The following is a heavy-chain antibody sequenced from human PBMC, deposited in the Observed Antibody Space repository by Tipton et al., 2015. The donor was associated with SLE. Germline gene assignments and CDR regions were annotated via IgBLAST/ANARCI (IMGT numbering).Heavy chain of an antibody. CDR1: GFTFSSYW. V-gene: IGHV3-7*01. D-gene: IGHD2-2*01. J-gene: IGHJ4*02. Sequence: SLRLSCAASGFTFSSYWMSWVRQAPGKGLERVAKIKQDGSEKYYVDSVKGRFTISRDNAKNSLYLQMNSLRAEDTAVYYCARDAPYCSSTSCLSDYWGQGTLVTVSS. CDR3: ARDAPYCSSTSCLSDY. CDR2: IKQDGSEK.